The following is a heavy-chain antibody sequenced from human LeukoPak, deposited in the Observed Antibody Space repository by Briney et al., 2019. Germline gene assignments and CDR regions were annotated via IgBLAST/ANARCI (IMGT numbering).Heavy chain of an antibody. D-gene: IGHD4-23*01. CDR3: TTLETFYEKDY. CDR2: ISYDGINK. Sequence: PGGSLRLSCAASGFTFSSYAINWVRQAPGKGLEWVAVISYDGINKYYANSVKGRFTISRDNSRNTLYLQLNSLKVEDTAVYYCTTLETFYEKDYWGQGTLVTVSS. V-gene: IGHV3-30-3*01. J-gene: IGHJ4*02. CDR1: GFTFSSYA.